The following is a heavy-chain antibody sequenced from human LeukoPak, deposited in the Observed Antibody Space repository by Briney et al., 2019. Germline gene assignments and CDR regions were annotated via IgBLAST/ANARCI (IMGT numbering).Heavy chain of an antibody. J-gene: IGHJ6*02. CDR1: GFTFSSYW. CDR2: IKQDGSEK. Sequence: GGSLRLSCAASGFTFSSYWMSWVRQAPGKGLEWVANIKQDGSEKYYVDSVKGRFTISRDNSKNTLYLQMNSLRAEDTAVYYCAREPHCSSTSCYTRYYGMDVWGQGTTVTVSS. V-gene: IGHV3-7*01. CDR3: AREPHCSSTSCYTRYYGMDV. D-gene: IGHD2-2*01.